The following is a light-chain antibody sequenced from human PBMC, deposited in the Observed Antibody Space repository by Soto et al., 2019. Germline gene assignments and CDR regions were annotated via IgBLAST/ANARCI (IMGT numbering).Light chain of an antibody. CDR3: QQANSFPLT. CDR2: TTS. V-gene: IGKV1D-12*01. Sequence: DIQMTQSPSSLSASVGDRVTITCRASQNIKNWLAWYQQKPGKAPKPLILTTSTLHSGVPSRFSGSGSGTEFTLTISSLQPEDFATYYCQQANSFPLTFGGGTKVESK. J-gene: IGKJ4*01. CDR1: QNIKNW.